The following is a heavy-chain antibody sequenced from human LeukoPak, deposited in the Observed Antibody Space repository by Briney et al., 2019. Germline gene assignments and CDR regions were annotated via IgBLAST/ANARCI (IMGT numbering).Heavy chain of an antibody. CDR2: IFHSGTT. CDR1: GFSISTGYY. CDR3: ASAAYDTLDY. V-gene: IGHV4-38-2*01. J-gene: IGHJ4*02. Sequence: SETLSLTCAVSGFSISTGYYWDWIRQPPGKGLEWIGNIFHSGTTYYSPSLKSRVTISVDTSKNQFSLKLTSVTAADTAVYYCASAAYDTLDYWGQGTLVSVYS. D-gene: IGHD3-22*01.